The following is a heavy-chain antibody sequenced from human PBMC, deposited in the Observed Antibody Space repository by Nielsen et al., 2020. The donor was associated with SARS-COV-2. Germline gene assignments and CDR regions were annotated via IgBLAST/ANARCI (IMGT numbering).Heavy chain of an antibody. CDR3: ASDSNSYNYYYYYGMDV. V-gene: IGHV3-30*03. D-gene: IGHD2-2*01. CDR1: GFSVSSNY. J-gene: IGHJ6*02. CDR2: ISYDGSNK. Sequence: GALRLSCAASGFSVSSNYMSWVRQAPGKGLEWVAVISYDGSNKYYADSVKGRFTISRDNSKNTLNLQMNSLRAEDTAVYYCASDSNSYNYYYYYGMDVWGQGTTVTVSS.